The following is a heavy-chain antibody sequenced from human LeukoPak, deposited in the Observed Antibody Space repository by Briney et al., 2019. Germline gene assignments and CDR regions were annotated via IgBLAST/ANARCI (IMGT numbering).Heavy chain of an antibody. CDR3: ARLLWDAFDI. Sequence: SETLSKKKKQYGGSFSGYYWSWIRQPPGKGLEWIGEINHSGSTNYNPSLKSRVTISVDTSKNQFSLKLSSVTAADTAVYYCARLLWDAFDIWGQGTMVTVSS. CDR1: GGSFSGYY. V-gene: IGHV4-34*01. CDR2: INHSGST. D-gene: IGHD3-10*01. J-gene: IGHJ3*02.